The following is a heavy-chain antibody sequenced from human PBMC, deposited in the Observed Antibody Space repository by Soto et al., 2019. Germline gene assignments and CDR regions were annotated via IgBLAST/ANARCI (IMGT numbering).Heavy chain of an antibody. Sequence: SETLSLTCTVSGGSISSGGYYWSWIRQHPGKGLEWIGYIYYSGSTYYNPSLKSRVTISVDTSKNQFSLKLSSVTAADTAVYYYDSSGYYHYDYWGQGTLVTVLL. D-gene: IGHD3-22*01. CDR1: GGSISSGGYY. V-gene: IGHV4-31*03. J-gene: IGHJ4*02. CDR2: IYYSGST. CDR3: DSSGYYHYDY.